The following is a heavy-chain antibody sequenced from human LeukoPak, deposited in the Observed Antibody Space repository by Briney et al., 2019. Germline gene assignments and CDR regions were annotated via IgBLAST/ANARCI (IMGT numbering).Heavy chain of an antibody. CDR2: IRSKAYGGTT. J-gene: IGHJ4*02. D-gene: IGHD3-3*01. CDR1: GFTFGDYA. V-gene: IGHV3-49*04. CDR3: SYDFWSGYYPSLDY. Sequence: PGGSLRLSCTASGFTFGDYAMSWVRQAPGKGLEWVGFIRSKAYGGTTEYAASVKGRFTILRDDSKSIAYLQMNSLKTEDTAVYYCSYDFWSGYYPSLDYWGQGTLVTVSS.